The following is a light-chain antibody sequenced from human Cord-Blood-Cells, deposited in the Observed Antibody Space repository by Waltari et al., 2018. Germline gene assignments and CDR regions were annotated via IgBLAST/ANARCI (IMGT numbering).Light chain of an antibody. J-gene: IGKJ1*01. CDR3: QQYNSYWT. CDR1: QSISSY. CDR2: AAS. V-gene: IGKV1-39*01. Sequence: DIQMTQSPSSLSASVGDRVTITCRASQSISSYLNWYQQKPGKAPKLLIYAASSLQSGVPSRFSGSGSVTEFTLTISSLQPDDFATYYCQQYNSYWTFGQGTKVEIK.